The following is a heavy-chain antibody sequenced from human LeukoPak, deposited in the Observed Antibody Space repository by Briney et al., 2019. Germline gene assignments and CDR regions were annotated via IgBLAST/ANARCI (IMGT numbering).Heavy chain of an antibody. V-gene: IGHV1-3*01. CDR1: GYTFTSYA. J-gene: IGHJ4*02. CDR2: INAGNGNT. Sequence: ASVKVSCKASGYTFTSYAMHWVRQAPGQRLEWMGWINAGNGNTKYSQKFQGRVTITRDTSASTAYMELSSLRSEDASVYYCARNMDDSGTPGYWGQGTLVTVSS. D-gene: IGHD3-10*01. CDR3: ARNMDDSGTPGY.